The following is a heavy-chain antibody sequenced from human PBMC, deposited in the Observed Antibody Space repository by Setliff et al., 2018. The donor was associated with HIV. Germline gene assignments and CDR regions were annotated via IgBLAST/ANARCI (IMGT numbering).Heavy chain of an antibody. D-gene: IGHD3-3*01. Sequence: ASVKVSCKTSGYSFTSYGINWVRQAPGQGLEWMGWISGYSGNTNYAQKLQGRVTMTTDTSTSTAHMELRSLRFDDTAVYYCARDPGEGGGGFLEWTIGYYYYMDVWGKGTTVTVSS. CDR3: ARDPGEGGGGFLEWTIGYYYYMDV. CDR2: ISGYSGNT. J-gene: IGHJ6*03. CDR1: GYSFTSYG. V-gene: IGHV1-18*01.